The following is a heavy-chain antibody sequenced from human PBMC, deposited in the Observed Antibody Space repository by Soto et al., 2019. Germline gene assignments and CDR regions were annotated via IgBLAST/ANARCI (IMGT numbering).Heavy chain of an antibody. CDR2: MKSKTDGGTT. CDR3: TTEGRGFIVATTDFDY. V-gene: IGHV3-15*01. J-gene: IGHJ4*02. CDR1: GFTFSNAW. D-gene: IGHD5-12*01. Sequence: EVQLVESGGGLVKPGGSLRLSCAASGFTFSNAWMSWVRQAPGKGLEWVGRMKSKTDGGTTDYAAPVKGRFTIARDDSKNTLYLQMNSLKTEDTAVFYCTTEGRGFIVATTDFDYWGQGTLVNVAS.